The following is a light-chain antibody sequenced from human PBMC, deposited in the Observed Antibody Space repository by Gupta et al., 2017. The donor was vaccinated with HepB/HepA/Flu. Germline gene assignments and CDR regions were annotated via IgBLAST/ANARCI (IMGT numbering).Light chain of an antibody. CDR2: LGS. J-gene: IGKJ1*01. Sequence: DIVMTQSPLSLSVTPGEPASISCRSSQSLLHSNGYNYLDWYLQKPGQSPQLLIYLGSNRASGVPDRFSGSGSGTDFTLKISRVEAEDVGVYYCRQSLLTPPTFGQGTKVEIK. CDR1: QSLLHSNGYNY. CDR3: RQSLLTPPT. V-gene: IGKV2-28*01.